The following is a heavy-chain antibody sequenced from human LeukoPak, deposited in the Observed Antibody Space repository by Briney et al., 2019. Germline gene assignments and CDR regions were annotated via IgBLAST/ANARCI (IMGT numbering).Heavy chain of an antibody. V-gene: IGHV1-18*01. D-gene: IGHD4-23*01. Sequence: GASVNVSCKASGYTFTNYGFSWVRQAPGQGLEWMGWISAYNGYTDYAQKFQFRVTMTTDTSTSTAYMELRSLRSDDTAVYYCARDKAVTTEVTQHFQHWGQGTLVTVSS. CDR2: ISAYNGYT. CDR3: ARDKAVTTEVTQHFQH. CDR1: GYTFTNYG. J-gene: IGHJ1*01.